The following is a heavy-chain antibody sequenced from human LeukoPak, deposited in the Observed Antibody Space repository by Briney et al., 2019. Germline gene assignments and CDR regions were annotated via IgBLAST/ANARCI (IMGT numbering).Heavy chain of an antibody. CDR3: ARGPDIVATMAFDY. CDR2: ISSSGSTI. Sequence: GGSLRLSCAASGFTFSDYYMSWIRQAPGKGLEWVSYISSSGSTIYYADSVKGRFTISRDNAKNSPYLQMNSLRAEDTAVYYCARGPDIVATMAFDYWGQGTLVTVSS. V-gene: IGHV3-11*01. D-gene: IGHD5-12*01. J-gene: IGHJ4*02. CDR1: GFTFSDYY.